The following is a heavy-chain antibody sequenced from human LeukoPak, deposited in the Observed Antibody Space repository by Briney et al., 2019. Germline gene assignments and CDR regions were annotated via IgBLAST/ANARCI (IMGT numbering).Heavy chain of an antibody. CDR1: GFTFRSYG. J-gene: IGHJ6*03. CDR3: AKPMASYYYYMDV. V-gene: IGHV3-33*06. CDR2: IWYDGSNK. D-gene: IGHD3-10*01. Sequence: GGSLRLSCAASGFTFRSYGMHWVRQAPGKGLQWVAVIWYDGSNKYYADSVKGRFTISRDNSKNTLYLQMNSLRAEDTAVYYCAKPMASYYYYMDVWGKGTTVTVSS.